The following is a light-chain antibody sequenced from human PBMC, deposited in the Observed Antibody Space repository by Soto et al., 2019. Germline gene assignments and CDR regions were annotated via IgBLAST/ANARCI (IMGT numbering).Light chain of an antibody. Sequence: QSALTQPASVSGSPGQSITISCTGTSSDVGSYNYVSWYQQYPGKAPKLMIYDVSNRPSGVSYRFSGSKSGNTASLTISGLQAEDAADYYCSSYTTISTPVVFGGGTKLTVL. J-gene: IGLJ2*01. CDR2: DVS. CDR3: SSYTTISTPVV. V-gene: IGLV2-14*01. CDR1: SSDVGSYNY.